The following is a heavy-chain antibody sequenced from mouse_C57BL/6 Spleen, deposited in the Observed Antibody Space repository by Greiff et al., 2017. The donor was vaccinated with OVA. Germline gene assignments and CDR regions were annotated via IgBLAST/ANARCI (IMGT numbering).Heavy chain of an antibody. J-gene: IGHJ1*03. D-gene: IGHD1-1*01. CDR1: GFTFSDYY. CDR3: ARGDYYGSSYSYFDV. V-gene: IGHV5-16*01. CDR2: INYDGSST. Sequence: EVMLVESEGGLVQPGSSMKLSCTASGFTFSDYYMAWVRQVPEKGLEWVANINYDGSSTYYLDSLKSRFIISRDNAKNILYLQMSSLKSEDTATYYCARGDYYGSSYSYFDVWGTGTTVTASA.